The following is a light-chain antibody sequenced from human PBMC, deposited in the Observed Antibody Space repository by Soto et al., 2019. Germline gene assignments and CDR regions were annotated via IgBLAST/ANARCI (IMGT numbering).Light chain of an antibody. V-gene: IGKV1-39*01. CDR2: AAS. J-gene: IGKJ5*01. CDR1: QGISSY. CDR3: QQSYSTLIT. Sequence: DIQLTQSPSFLSASLVDRVTITCRASQGISSYLAWYQQKPGKAPKLMIYAASTLQSGVPSRFSGSGSGKDFTLTISSLQHEDFATYYCQQSYSTLITFGQGTRLEI.